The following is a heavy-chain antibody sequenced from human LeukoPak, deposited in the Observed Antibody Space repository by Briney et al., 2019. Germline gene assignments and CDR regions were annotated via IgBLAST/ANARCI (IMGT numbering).Heavy chain of an antibody. CDR2: ITTGDGNT. D-gene: IGHD7-27*01. J-gene: IGHJ4*02. Sequence: GGSLRLSCTASGFTFSSYTMTWVRQAPGKGLKWVSTITTGDGNTYYADSVKGRFTVSRDDSKDTLYLQMNSLRAEDTAVYYCAKDGGLWVSAHWGDSWGRGTLVTVSS. CDR3: AKDGGLWVSAHWGDS. CDR1: GFTFSSYT. V-gene: IGHV3-23*01.